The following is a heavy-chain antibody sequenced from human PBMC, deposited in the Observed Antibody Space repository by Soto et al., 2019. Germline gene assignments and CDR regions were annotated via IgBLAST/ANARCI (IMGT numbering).Heavy chain of an antibody. Sequence: QVQVVQSGAEEKKPGASVNISCKASGYTFTSYAMHWVRQAPGQRLDWRGWINAGNGNTKYSQKFQGRVTITRDTSASTAYMELSSLRSEDTAVYYCARGIAPYYFDYWGQGTLVTVSS. CDR2: INAGNGNT. V-gene: IGHV1-3*05. D-gene: IGHD6-13*01. CDR3: ARGIAPYYFDY. J-gene: IGHJ4*02. CDR1: GYTFTSYA.